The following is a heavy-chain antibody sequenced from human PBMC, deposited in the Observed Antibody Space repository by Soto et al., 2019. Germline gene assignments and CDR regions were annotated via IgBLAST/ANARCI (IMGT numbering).Heavy chain of an antibody. CDR1: GYTFNSYD. D-gene: IGHD1-20*01. J-gene: IGHJ4*02. CDR3: TRVPPRAFGMDY. Sequence: QVQLVQSGAEVKKPGASVKVSCKASGYTFNSYDIYWVRQASGQGLEWMGWMNPNSGDTGYPQKCQGRVTMTRNTSITTAYMELSSLTSEDTAVYYCTRVPPRAFGMDYWGPGTLVTVSS. CDR2: MNPNSGDT. V-gene: IGHV1-8*01.